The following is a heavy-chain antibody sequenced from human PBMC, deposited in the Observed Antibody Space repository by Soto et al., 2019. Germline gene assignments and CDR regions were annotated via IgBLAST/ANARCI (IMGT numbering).Heavy chain of an antibody. V-gene: IGHV4-30-4*01. D-gene: IGHD3-16*01. CDR3: ARGGGYFVQAPYY. Sequence: QVRLQESGPKLVRPSQTLSLTCSVSGVSINRGDYYWSWIRQSPGRGLEWIGSIYYNGDTNYNPSLWIRVPMSVNTFMNQFFLALLSVVAAHTSGYFCARGGGYFVQAPYYWGQGTLIPFSS. CDR2: IYYNGDT. CDR1: GVSINRGDYY. J-gene: IGHJ4*02.